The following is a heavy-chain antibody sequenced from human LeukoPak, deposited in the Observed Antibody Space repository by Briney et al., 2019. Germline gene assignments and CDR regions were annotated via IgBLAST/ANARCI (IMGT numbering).Heavy chain of an antibody. D-gene: IGHD5-12*01. CDR2: INHSGST. CDR1: GFTFSSYS. J-gene: IGHJ4*02. Sequence: GSLRLSCAASGFTFSSYSMNWVRQAPGKGLEWIGEINHSGSTNYNPSLKSRVTISADTSKNQFSLKLSSVTAADTAVYYCARRQRGYSGPGPRGGFDYWGQGTLVTVSS. CDR3: ARRQRGYSGPGPRGGFDY. V-gene: IGHV4-34*01.